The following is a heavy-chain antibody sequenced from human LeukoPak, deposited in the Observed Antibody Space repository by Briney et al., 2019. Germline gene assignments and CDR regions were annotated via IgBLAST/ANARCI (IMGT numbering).Heavy chain of an antibody. J-gene: IGHJ4*02. CDR3: AKGQLWFGEFSYFDY. Sequence: GGSLRLSCAASGFTFSNYAMSWVRQAPGKGLEWVSAISGSGGSTDYADSEKGRFSISSDNSKNTLYLQMNSLRAEDTAVYYCAKGQLWFGEFSYFDYWGQGTLVTVSS. CDR1: GFTFSNYA. V-gene: IGHV3-23*01. CDR2: ISGSGGST. D-gene: IGHD3-10*01.